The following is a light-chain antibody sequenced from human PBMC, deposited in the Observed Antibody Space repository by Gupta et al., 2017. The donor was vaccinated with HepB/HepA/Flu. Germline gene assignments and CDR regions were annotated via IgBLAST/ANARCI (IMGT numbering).Light chain of an antibody. Sequence: SYELTQPPSVSVSPGQTASITCSGDKLGNKYVCWYQRKPGRSPVLVIYQDNKRPSGIPERFSGSNSGNTATLTIGGTQAMDEADYYCQAWDSSTLVGGGTKLTVL. J-gene: IGLJ2*01. CDR1: KLGNKY. V-gene: IGLV3-1*01. CDR2: QDN. CDR3: QAWDSSTL.